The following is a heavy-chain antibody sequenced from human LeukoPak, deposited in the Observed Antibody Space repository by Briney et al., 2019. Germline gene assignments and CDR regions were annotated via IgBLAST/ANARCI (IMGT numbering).Heavy chain of an antibody. CDR3: ARGSRGYYFDY. CDR1: GGTFSSYA. Sequence: SVKVSFKASGGTFSSYAISWVRQAPGQGLEWMGRIIPILGIANYAQKFQGRVTITADKSTSTAYMELSSLRSEDTAVYYCARGSRGYYFDYWGQGTLVTVSS. J-gene: IGHJ4*02. D-gene: IGHD3-22*01. V-gene: IGHV1-69*04. CDR2: IIPILGIA.